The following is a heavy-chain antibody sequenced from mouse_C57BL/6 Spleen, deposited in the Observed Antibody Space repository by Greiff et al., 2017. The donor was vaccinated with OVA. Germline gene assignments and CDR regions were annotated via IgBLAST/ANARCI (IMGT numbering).Heavy chain of an antibody. D-gene: IGHD2-3*01. CDR2: INPNNGGT. J-gene: IGHJ4*01. CDR3: ARRWLPFYYYAMDY. CDR1: GYTFTDYY. V-gene: IGHV1-26*01. Sequence: EVQLQQSGPELVKPGASVKISCKASGYTFTDYYMNWVKQSHGKSLEWIGDINPNNGGTSYNQKFKGKATLTVDKSSSTAYMELRSLTSEDSAVYYCARRWLPFYYYAMDYWGQGTSVTVSS.